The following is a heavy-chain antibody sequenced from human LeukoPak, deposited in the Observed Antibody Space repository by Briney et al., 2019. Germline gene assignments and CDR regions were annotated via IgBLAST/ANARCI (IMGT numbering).Heavy chain of an antibody. CDR1: GFTFSSYS. CDR2: ISSSSSYT. Sequence: GGSLRLSCAASGFTFSSYSMNWVRQAPGKGLEWVSSISSSSSYTYYADSVKGRLTISRDNAKNSLYLQMNSLRAEDTAVYYCARREAGFDYWGQGTLVTVSS. J-gene: IGHJ4*02. D-gene: IGHD6-13*01. CDR3: ARREAGFDY. V-gene: IGHV3-21*01.